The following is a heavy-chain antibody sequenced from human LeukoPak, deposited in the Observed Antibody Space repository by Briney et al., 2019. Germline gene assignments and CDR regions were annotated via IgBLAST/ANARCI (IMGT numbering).Heavy chain of an antibody. Sequence: PGGSLRLSCAASGFSFSSSAMSWVRQAPGKGLEWVSGISGRGSNTYYAKSVRGRSTISRDDSKNTLYLQMRSLRAEDTALYYCAKAGGFPLDYWGQGTLVTVSS. CDR3: AKAGGFPLDY. CDR2: ISGRGSNT. D-gene: IGHD5-12*01. V-gene: IGHV3-23*01. CDR1: GFSFSSSA. J-gene: IGHJ4*02.